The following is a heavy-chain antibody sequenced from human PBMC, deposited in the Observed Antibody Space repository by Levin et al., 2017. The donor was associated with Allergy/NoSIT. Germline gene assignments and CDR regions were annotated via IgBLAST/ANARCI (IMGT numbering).Heavy chain of an antibody. D-gene: IGHD2-8*02. CDR2: INPNSGGT. CDR3: GRDKSYRDTGGSYDS. Sequence: GASVKVSCKASGYSFSDYYIHWVRQAPGQGLEWMGRINPNSGGTNYAQTFQGRVTMTRDTSTCSAYMELSRLTSDDTAVYYCGRDKSYRDTGGSYDSWGQGTLVTVSS. CDR1: GYSFSDYY. J-gene: IGHJ5*01. V-gene: IGHV1-2*02.